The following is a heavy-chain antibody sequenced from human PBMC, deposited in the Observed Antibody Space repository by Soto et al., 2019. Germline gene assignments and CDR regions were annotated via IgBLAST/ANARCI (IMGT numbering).Heavy chain of an antibody. Sequence: QLQLRESGPGLVKPSETLSLTCTVSGGSIIGSGFHWAWIRQPPGKGLEWIGSIYYSGTANYSPSLKILLAIDVDTSKNQFSLRLSSVTAADTAVYYWATRSGDYVGWFDPWGQGTRVTGSS. CDR2: IYYSGTA. D-gene: IGHD4-17*01. CDR1: GGSIIGSGFH. V-gene: IGHV4-39*01. J-gene: IGHJ5*02. CDR3: ATRSGDYVGWFDP.